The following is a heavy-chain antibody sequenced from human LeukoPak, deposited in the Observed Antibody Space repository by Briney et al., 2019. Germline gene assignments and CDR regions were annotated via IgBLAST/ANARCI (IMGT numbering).Heavy chain of an antibody. Sequence: SMKVSCKASGGTFSSYAISWVRQAPGQGLEWMGGIIPIFGTANYAQKFQGRVTITADESTSTAYMELSSLRSEDTAVYYCARSDILTGYAFDIWGQGTMVTVSS. D-gene: IGHD3-9*01. CDR3: ARSDILTGYAFDI. J-gene: IGHJ3*02. V-gene: IGHV1-69*13. CDR2: IIPIFGTA. CDR1: GGTFSSYA.